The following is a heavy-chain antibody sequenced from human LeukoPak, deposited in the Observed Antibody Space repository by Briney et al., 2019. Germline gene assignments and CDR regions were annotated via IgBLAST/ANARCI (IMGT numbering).Heavy chain of an antibody. D-gene: IGHD3-22*01. J-gene: IGHJ4*02. CDR2: IYLSGSS. V-gene: IGHV4-4*07. CDR1: SGSISNYY. CDR3: ARGGGTEWLLVPFEY. Sequence: SETLSLTCTVSSGSISNYYWNWIRQPAGKGLEWIGRIYLSGSSNYNPSLKSRVTMSLDTSENQFSLRLTSVTAADTAVYYCARGGGTEWLLVPFEYWGQGTLVTVSS.